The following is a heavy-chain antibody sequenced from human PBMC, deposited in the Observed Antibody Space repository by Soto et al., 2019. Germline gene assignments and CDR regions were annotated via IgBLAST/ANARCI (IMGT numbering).Heavy chain of an antibody. CDR2: IRSKAYGGTT. J-gene: IGHJ6*02. V-gene: IGHV3-49*04. CDR3: TRDAPMVRGVIITGYYYYGMDV. CDR1: GFTFSGSA. D-gene: IGHD3-10*01. Sequence: GGSLRLSCAASGFTFSGSAMHWVRQASGKGLEWVGFIRSKAYGGTTEYAASVKGRFTISRDDSKSIAYLQMNSLKTEDTAVYYCTRDAPMVRGVIITGYYYYGMDVWGQGTTVTVSS.